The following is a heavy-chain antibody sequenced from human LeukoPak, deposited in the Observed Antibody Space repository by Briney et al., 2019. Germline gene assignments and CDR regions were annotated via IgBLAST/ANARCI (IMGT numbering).Heavy chain of an antibody. CDR3: ARRPILYCSSTSCYQRLGWFDP. J-gene: IGHJ5*02. CDR2: INHSGST. D-gene: IGHD2-2*01. V-gene: IGHV4-34*01. Sequence: PSETLSLTCAVYGGSFSGYYWSWIRQPPGKGLEWIGEINHSGSTNYNPSLKSRVTISVDTSKSQFSLKLSSVTAADTAVYYCARRPILYCSSTSCYQRLGWFDPWGQGTLVTVSS. CDR1: GGSFSGYY.